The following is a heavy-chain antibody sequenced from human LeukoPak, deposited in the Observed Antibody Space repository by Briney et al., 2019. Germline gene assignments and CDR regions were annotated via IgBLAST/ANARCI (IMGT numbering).Heavy chain of an antibody. J-gene: IGHJ4*02. CDR3: ARELVVPAAPFDY. D-gene: IGHD2-2*01. V-gene: IGHV3-21*01. CDR1: GFTFSSYS. CDR2: ISSSSSYI. Sequence: PGGSLRLSCAASGFTFSSYSMNWVRQAPGKGLEWVSSISSSSSYIYYADSVKGRFTISRDNAKNSLYLQMNSLRAEDTAVYYRARELVVPAAPFDYWGQGTLVTVSS.